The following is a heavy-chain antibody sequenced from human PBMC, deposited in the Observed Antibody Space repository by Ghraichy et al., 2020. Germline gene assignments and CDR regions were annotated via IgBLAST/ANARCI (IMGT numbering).Heavy chain of an antibody. J-gene: IGHJ4*02. CDR1: GFTLSSYW. CDR3: ARGTLWFGESY. CDR2: IKQDGSEK. D-gene: IGHD3-10*01. Sequence: GGSLRLSCAASGFTLSSYWMSWVGQAPGKGLEWVANIKQDGSEKYYVDSVKGRFTISRDNAKNSLYLQMNSLRAEDTAVYYCARGTLWFGESYWGQGTLVTGSS. V-gene: IGHV3-7*01.